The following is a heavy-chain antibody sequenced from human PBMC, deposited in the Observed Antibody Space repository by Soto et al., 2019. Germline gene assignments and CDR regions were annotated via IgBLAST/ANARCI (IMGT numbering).Heavy chain of an antibody. Sequence: QVQLLESGGGVVQPGKSLRLSCAASGFTFSSHAMHWVRQAPGKGLEWVAVISYNGNNNEYYADSVKGRFTISRDNSKSTLYLQMNSLRGEDTAIYFCARDRIASGLRAMDVWGQGPPFSVSS. D-gene: IGHD6-13*01. CDR3: ARDRIASGLRAMDV. CDR1: GFTFSSHA. CDR2: ISYNGNNNE. V-gene: IGHV3-30-3*01. J-gene: IGHJ6*02.